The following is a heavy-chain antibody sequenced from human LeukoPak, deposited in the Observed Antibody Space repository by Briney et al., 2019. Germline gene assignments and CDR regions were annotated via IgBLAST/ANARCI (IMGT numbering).Heavy chain of an antibody. D-gene: IGHD6-13*01. V-gene: IGHV1-2*02. CDR2: VNPFSGGT. J-gene: IGHJ4*02. CDR3: ARVKDSSSWHYFDF. CDR1: GYTFTAYY. Sequence: ASVKVSCEASGYTFTAYYIHWLRQAPGQGLEWMGWVNPFSGGTIPAQKFQDRVTMTKDTSINTAYMELSSLRSDDTAVYYCARVKDSSSWHYFDFWGQGTLVTVSS.